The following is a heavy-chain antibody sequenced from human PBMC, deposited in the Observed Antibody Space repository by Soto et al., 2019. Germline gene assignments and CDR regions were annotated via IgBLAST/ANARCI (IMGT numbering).Heavy chain of an antibody. CDR2: IRGDGSNT. CDR1: GFTFSSYA. CDR3: AKNFADSGFHLFDY. Sequence: PGGSLRLSCAASGFTFSSYAMNWVRQAPGKGLEWVSTIRGDGSNTYYADSVKGRFTTSRDNSKNMLYLQMNSLRAEDTAVYYCAKNFADSGFHLFDYWGQGTLVTVSS. J-gene: IGHJ4*02. V-gene: IGHV3-23*01. D-gene: IGHD3-10*01.